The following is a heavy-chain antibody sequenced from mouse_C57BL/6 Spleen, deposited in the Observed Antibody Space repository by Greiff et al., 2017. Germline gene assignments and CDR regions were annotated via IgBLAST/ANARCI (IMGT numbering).Heavy chain of an antibody. J-gene: IGHJ3*01. Sequence: QVQLQQSGAELVRPGTSVKVSCKASGYAFTNYLIEWVKQRPGQGLEWIGVINPGSGGTNYNEKFKGKATLTADKSSSTAYMQLSSLTSEDSAVYFFARGVPMGAWFAYWGQGTLVTVSA. D-gene: IGHD1-1*02. CDR1: GYAFTNYL. V-gene: IGHV1-54*01. CDR3: ARGVPMGAWFAY. CDR2: INPGSGGT.